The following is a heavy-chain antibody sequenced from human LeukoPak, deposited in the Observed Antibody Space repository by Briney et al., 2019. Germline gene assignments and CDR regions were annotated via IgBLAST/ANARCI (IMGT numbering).Heavy chain of an antibody. CDR1: GGSISSSSYY. Sequence: SGTLSLTCTVSGGSISSSSYYWGWIRQPPGKGLEWIGSIYYSGSTYYNPSLKSRVTISVDTSKNQFSLKLSSVTAADTAVHYCATLNDYYDSSGYPRFGPWGQGTLVTVSS. CDR2: IYYSGST. J-gene: IGHJ5*02. D-gene: IGHD3-22*01. CDR3: ATLNDYYDSSGYPRFGP. V-gene: IGHV4-39*01.